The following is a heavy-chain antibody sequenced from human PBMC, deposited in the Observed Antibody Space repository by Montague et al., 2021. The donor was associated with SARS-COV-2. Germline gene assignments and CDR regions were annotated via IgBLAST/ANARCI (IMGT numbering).Heavy chain of an antibody. J-gene: IGHJ4*02. CDR2: VSSSGST. Sequence: SQTLSLTCTVSGDSISCFYWSWIRQPAGQGLEWIGRVSSSGSTNYNPSLNRRVIMSVDTSKQQFSLRLSPVTAADTAAYYCARDVVAAPGTFDYWGQGTLVT. CDR3: ARDVVAAPGTFDY. CDR1: GDSISCFY. V-gene: IGHV4-4*07. D-gene: IGHD6-13*01.